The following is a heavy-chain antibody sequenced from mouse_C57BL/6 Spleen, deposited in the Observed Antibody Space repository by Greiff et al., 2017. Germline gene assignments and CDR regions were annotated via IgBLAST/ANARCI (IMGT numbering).Heavy chain of an antibody. J-gene: IGHJ2*01. D-gene: IGHD1-1*01. CDR3: ARESITTVLDY. CDR1: GYTFTSYW. CDR2: IDPSDSET. Sequence: QVQLKQPGAELVRPGSSVKLSCKASGYTFTSYWMHWVKQRPIQGLEWIGNIDPSDSETHYNQKFKDKATLTVDKSSSTAYMQLSSLTSEDAAVYYCARESITTVLDYWGQGTTLTVSS. V-gene: IGHV1-52*01.